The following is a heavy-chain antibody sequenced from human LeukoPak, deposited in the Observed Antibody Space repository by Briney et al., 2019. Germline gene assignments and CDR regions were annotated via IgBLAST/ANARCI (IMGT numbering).Heavy chain of an antibody. CDR2: IYSGGST. D-gene: IGHD3-22*01. CDR1: GFTVSSNY. J-gene: IGHJ4*02. V-gene: IGHV3-53*01. CDR3: ARGSNYDTSGHYY. Sequence: PGGSLRLSCAASGFTVSSNYMSWVRQAPGKGLEWVSVIYSGGSTYSADSVKGRFTISRDNSKNTLYLQMNSLRAEDTAVYYCARGSNYDTSGHYYWGQGTLVTVSS.